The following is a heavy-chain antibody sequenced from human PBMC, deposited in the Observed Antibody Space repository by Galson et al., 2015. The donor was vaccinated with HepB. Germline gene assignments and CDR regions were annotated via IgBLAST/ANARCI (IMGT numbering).Heavy chain of an antibody. Sequence: SLRLSCAASGFTFDDYAMHWVRQVPGKGLERVSGISWNSGSKGYADSVKGRFTISRDNAKNSLYLQMNSLRAEDTALYYCAKDRSTVAFYYFDYWGQGTLVTVSS. V-gene: IGHV3-9*01. J-gene: IGHJ4*02. CDR3: AKDRSTVAFYYFDY. CDR2: ISWNSGSK. D-gene: IGHD4-11*01. CDR1: GFTFDDYA.